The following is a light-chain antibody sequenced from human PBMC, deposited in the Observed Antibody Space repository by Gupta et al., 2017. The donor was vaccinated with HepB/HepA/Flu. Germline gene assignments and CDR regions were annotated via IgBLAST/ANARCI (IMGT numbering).Light chain of an antibody. J-gene: IGKJ1*01. V-gene: IGKV4-1*01. CDR3: QQDVNSPQT. CDR1: QSILDRSNNQLH. Sequence: DILITHAPDSLAVSLGGRATINCRSSQSILDRSNNQLHLARYQLKPGQPPKLHISWASIPQSGVGDRSSGRRSSRHMTLTISSLQAKTVAVSFSQQDVNSPQTYGQGTKVETK. CDR2: WAS.